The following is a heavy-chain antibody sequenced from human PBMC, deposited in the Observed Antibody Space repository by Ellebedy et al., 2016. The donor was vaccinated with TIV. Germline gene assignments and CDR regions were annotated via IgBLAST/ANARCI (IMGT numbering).Heavy chain of an antibody. V-gene: IGHV3-7*03. CDR1: GFTFSSHW. CDR2: IKLDGGDK. D-gene: IGHD1-26*01. Sequence: GGSLRLSXAAPGFTFSSHWMSWVRQAPGMGLEWVAYIKLDGGDKYYVDSGKGRFTISRNNAENSLCLEMNSLRAEDTAVYYCGRGGGSFDYWGQGTLVTVSS. CDR3: GRGGGSFDY. J-gene: IGHJ4*02.